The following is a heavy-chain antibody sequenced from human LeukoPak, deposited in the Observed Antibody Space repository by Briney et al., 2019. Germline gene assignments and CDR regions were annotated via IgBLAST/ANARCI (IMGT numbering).Heavy chain of an antibody. J-gene: IGHJ5*02. Sequence: EASVKVSCKASGYTFTGYYMHWVRQATGQGLEWMGWMNPNSGNTGYAQKFQGRVTMTRNTSISTAYMELSSLRSEDTAVYYCARGEYCSSTSVTCYWFDPWGQGTLVTVSS. V-gene: IGHV1-8*02. CDR1: GYTFTGYY. D-gene: IGHD2-2*01. CDR2: MNPNSGNT. CDR3: ARGEYCSSTSVTCYWFDP.